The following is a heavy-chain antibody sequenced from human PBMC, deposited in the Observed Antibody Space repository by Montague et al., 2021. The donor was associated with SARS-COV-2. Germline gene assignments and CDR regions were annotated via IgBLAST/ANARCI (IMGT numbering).Heavy chain of an antibody. D-gene: IGHD6-13*01. V-gene: IGHV2-70*01. Sequence: PALVKPSQTLTLTCTFSGFSLSTSGMCVSWIRQPPGKALEWLALXDWDDDKYYSTSLKTRLTISKDTSKNQVVLTMTNMDPVDTATYYCARIFDSSWPTFDYWGQGTLVTVSS. J-gene: IGHJ4*02. CDR1: GFSLSTSGMC. CDR3: ARIFDSSWPTFDY. CDR2: XDWDDDK.